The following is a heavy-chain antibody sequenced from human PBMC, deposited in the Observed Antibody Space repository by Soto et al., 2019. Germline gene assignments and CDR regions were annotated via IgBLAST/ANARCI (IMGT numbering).Heavy chain of an antibody. CDR1: GFTFSDYY. J-gene: IGHJ4*02. Sequence: GGSLRLSCAASGFTFSDYYMSWIRQAPGKGLEWDSYISSSGSTIYYADSVKGRFTISRDNSKNTLYLQMNSLRAEDTAVYYSAKDRRTYCSGGSCSRALDYWGQGTLVTVSS. CDR2: ISSSGSTI. CDR3: AKDRRTYCSGGSCSRALDY. D-gene: IGHD2-15*01. V-gene: IGHV3-11*04.